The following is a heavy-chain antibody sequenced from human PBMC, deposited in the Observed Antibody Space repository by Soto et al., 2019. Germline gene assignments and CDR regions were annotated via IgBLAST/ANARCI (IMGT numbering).Heavy chain of an antibody. Sequence: QVHLVQSGAEVKKPGASVKVSCKASRDTFTGYYMHWVRQAPGQGLEWMGWINPNSGGPNHAQKFKGRGIMTRDTYLRSVYMGLTRPRSDATAVYYCARSRNPDAFDIWGQLTMVTVSS. J-gene: IGHJ3*02. CDR1: RDTFTGYY. V-gene: IGHV1-2*02. CDR3: ARSRNPDAFDI. CDR2: INPNSGGP.